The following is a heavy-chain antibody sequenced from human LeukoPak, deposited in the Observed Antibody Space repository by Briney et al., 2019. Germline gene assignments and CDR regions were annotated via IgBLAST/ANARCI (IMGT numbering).Heavy chain of an antibody. V-gene: IGHV1-18*01. CDR1: GYTFTSYG. CDR3: ARDLSEYYYGSGSYSKGGWFDP. D-gene: IGHD3-10*01. CDR2: ISAYNGNT. Sequence: ASVKVSCKASGYTFTSYGISWVRQAPGQGLEWMGWISAYNGNTNYAQKLQGRVTMTTDTSTSTAYMELRSLRSDDTAVYYCARDLSEYYYGSGSYSKGGWFDPWGQGTLVTVSS. J-gene: IGHJ5*02.